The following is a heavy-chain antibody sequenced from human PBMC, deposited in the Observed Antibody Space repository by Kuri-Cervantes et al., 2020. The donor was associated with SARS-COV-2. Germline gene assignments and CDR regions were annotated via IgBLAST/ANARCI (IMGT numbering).Heavy chain of an antibody. Sequence: GGSLRLSCAASGFTFSSYAMHWVRQAPGKGLEWVAVISYDGSNKYYADSVKGRFTISRDNSKNTLYLQMNSLRAEDTAVYYCAREGIGSWYGFDYWGQGTLVTVSS. V-gene: IGHV3-30-3*01. CDR3: AREGIGSWYGFDY. J-gene: IGHJ4*02. D-gene: IGHD6-13*01. CDR1: GFTFSSYA. CDR2: ISYDGSNK.